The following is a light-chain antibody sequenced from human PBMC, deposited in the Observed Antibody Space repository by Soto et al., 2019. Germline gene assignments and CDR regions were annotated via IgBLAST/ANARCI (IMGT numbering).Light chain of an antibody. V-gene: IGLV1-44*01. CDR2: IND. CDR3: AAWDDSLNAL. Sequence: VLTHPPSASGTPRHRITISFSGSSSNIGDNPVNCYQQLPGAAPKLLIYINDQRPSGVPDRFSGSKSGTSASLAISGLQPEDEADYYCAAWDDSLNALFGTGTKVTVL. J-gene: IGLJ1*01. CDR1: SSNIGDNP.